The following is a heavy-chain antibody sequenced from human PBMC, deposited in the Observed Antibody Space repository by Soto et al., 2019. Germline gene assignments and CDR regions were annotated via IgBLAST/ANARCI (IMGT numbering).Heavy chain of an antibody. J-gene: IGHJ4*02. CDR2: ISYDGSNK. CDR1: GFTFSSYA. Sequence: QVQLVESGGGVVQPGRSLRLSCAASGFTFSSYAMHWVRQAPGKGLEWVAVISYDGSNKYYADSVKGRFTISRDNSKNTLYLPMNSLRAEDTAVYYCASYGVSSSSVDYWGQGTLVTVSS. V-gene: IGHV3-30-3*01. D-gene: IGHD6-6*01. CDR3: ASYGVSSSSVDY.